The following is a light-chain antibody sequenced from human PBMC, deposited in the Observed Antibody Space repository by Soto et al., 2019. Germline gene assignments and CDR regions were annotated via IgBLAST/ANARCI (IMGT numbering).Light chain of an antibody. CDR3: QQYGSLPRT. J-gene: IGKJ1*01. Sequence: EIVLTQSPGTLSLSPGERATLSCRASQSVTSSYLAWYQQKPGQAPRLLMYGASSRATGIPDRFSGSGSGTDFTLTITRLEPDDFAVYYCQQYGSLPRTFGQGTKVEIK. CDR2: GAS. V-gene: IGKV3-20*01. CDR1: QSVTSSY.